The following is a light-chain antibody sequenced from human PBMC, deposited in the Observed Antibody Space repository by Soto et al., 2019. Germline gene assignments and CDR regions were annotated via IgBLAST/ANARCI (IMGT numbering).Light chain of an antibody. CDR1: QSASSSY. CDR2: DAS. V-gene: IGKV3-11*01. Sequence: EIVLTQSPGTLSLSPGERATLYCRASQSASSSYLAWYQQKPGQAPRLLIYDASNRATGIPARFSGSGSGTDFTLTISSLEPEDFAVYYCQQRSNWPITFGQGTRLEIK. CDR3: QQRSNWPIT. J-gene: IGKJ5*01.